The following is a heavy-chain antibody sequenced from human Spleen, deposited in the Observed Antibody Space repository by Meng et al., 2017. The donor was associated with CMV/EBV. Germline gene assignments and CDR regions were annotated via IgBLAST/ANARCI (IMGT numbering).Heavy chain of an antibody. CDR3: ARAGRELELTYFDY. J-gene: IGHJ4*02. Sequence: QVPLQESGPGLVNPSGTMSLTGTVSGGSVISGSYSWSWIRQPPGKGLEWIGYIYYSGSTNYNPSLKSRVTISVDTSKNQFSLKLSSVTAADTAVYYCARAGRELELTYFDYWGQGTLVTVSS. CDR1: GGSVISGSYS. V-gene: IGHV4-61*01. D-gene: IGHD1-7*01. CDR2: IYYSGST.